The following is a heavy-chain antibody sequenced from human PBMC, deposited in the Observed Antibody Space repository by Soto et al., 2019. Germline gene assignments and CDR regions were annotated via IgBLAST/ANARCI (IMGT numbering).Heavy chain of an antibody. V-gene: IGHV4-59*01. CDR3: ARDFAYFDS. D-gene: IGHD3-3*01. Sequence: LSCAASGFTFSSYAMSWIRQPPGKGLEWIGYVYHTGRTSYNPSLKSRVSISMDTSKNQFSLNLDSVTAADTAVYFCARDFAYFDSWGQGTLVTVSS. CDR1: GFTFSSYA. J-gene: IGHJ4*02. CDR2: VYHTGRT.